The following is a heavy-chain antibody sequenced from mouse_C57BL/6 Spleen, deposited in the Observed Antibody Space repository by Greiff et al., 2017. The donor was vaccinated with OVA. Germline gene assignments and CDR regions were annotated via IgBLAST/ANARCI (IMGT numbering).Heavy chain of an antibody. CDR3: AGDLYGSSPYFDY. CDR2: ISSGSSTI. CDR1: GFTFSDYG. Sequence: EVMLVESGGGLVKPGGSLKLSCAASGFTFSDYGMHWVRQAPEKGLEWVAYISSGSSTIYYADTVKGRFTISRDNAKNTLFLQMTSLRSEDTAMYYCAGDLYGSSPYFDYWGQGTTLTVSS. D-gene: IGHD1-1*01. V-gene: IGHV5-17*01. J-gene: IGHJ2*01.